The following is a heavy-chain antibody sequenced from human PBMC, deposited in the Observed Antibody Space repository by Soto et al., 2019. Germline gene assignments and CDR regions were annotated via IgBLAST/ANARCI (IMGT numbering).Heavy chain of an antibody. V-gene: IGHV4-31*03. J-gene: IGHJ4*02. Sequence: QVQLQESGPGLVKPSQTLSLTCTVSGGSVFSSGYYWTWIRQHTGKGLEWIGYIYYSGSTYYNPSLESRVTISLDTSKNQFSLKLSSVTAADTAVYYCARDLGGGYYFDSWGQGTLITVSS. CDR1: GGSVFSSGYY. D-gene: IGHD2-2*01. CDR2: IYYSGST. CDR3: ARDLGGGYYFDS.